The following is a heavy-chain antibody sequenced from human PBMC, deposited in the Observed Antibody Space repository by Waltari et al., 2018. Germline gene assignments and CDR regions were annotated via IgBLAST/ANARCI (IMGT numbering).Heavy chain of an antibody. Sequence: QVQLVQSGAEVKKPGSSVKVSCKASGGTFSSYAISWVRQAPGQGLEWMGGINPIFGTANCAQKFQGRGTSTADESTSTAYMELSSLRSEDTAVYYCASSDEPQMTTVTRAPFDYWGQGTLVTVSS. CDR1: GGTFSSYA. V-gene: IGHV1-69*01. J-gene: IGHJ4*02. D-gene: IGHD4-4*01. CDR3: ASSDEPQMTTVTRAPFDY. CDR2: INPIFGTA.